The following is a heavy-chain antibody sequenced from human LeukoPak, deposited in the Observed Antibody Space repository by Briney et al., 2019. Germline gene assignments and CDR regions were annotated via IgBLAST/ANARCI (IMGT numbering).Heavy chain of an antibody. D-gene: IGHD3-22*01. CDR3: AKDRPNYYGSNGHYYKLNGDC. CDR1: GFTFSSYA. CDR2: ITSSGSAT. J-gene: IGHJ4*02. V-gene: IGHV3-23*01. Sequence: GSLRLSCAASGFTFSSYAMSWVRQAPGKGLEWVSSITSSGSATYYADSVKGLFTISRDNSDNTLYLQMNRLRAEDTAVYYCAKDRPNYYGSNGHYYKLNGDCWGQGTLVTVSS.